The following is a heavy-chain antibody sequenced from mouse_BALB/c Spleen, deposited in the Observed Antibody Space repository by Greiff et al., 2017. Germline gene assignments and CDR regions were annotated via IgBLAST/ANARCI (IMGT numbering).Heavy chain of an antibody. Sequence: EVQRVESGPGLVKPSQSLSLTCSVTGYSITSGYYWNWIRQFPGNQLEWMGYISYDGSNNYNPSLKNRISITRDTSKNQFFLKLNSVTTEDTATYYCARDPLAMDFDYWGQGTTLTVSS. CDR3: ARDPLAMDFDY. J-gene: IGHJ2*01. CDR2: ISYDGSN. CDR1: GYSITSGYY. D-gene: IGHD1-1*02. V-gene: IGHV3-6*02.